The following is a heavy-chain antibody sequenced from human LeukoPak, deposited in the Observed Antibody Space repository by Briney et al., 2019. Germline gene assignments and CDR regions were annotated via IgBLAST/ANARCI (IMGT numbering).Heavy chain of an antibody. CDR3: ARGAPSGEPYQNFDY. CDR1: GFTFSSYS. V-gene: IGHV3-21*01. J-gene: IGHJ4*02. CDR2: ISSSSSCI. Sequence: GGSLRLSCAASGFTFSSYSMNWVRQAPGKGLEWVSSISSSSSCIYYADSVKGRFTISRDNAKNSLYLQMNSLRAEDTAVYYCARGAPSGEPYQNFDYWGQGTLVTVSS. D-gene: IGHD2-2*01.